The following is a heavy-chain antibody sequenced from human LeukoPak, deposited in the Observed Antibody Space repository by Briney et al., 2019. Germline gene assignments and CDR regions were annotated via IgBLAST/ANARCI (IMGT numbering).Heavy chain of an antibody. D-gene: IGHD3-16*02. V-gene: IGHV3-23*01. CDR3: AKEGRSSHFYYGMDV. CDR1: GFTFSSYA. CDR2: ISGSGGST. Sequence: GGSLRLSCAASGFTFSSYAMSWVRQAPGKGLEWVSAISGSGGSTYYADSVKGRFTISRDNSKNTLYLQMNSLGAEDTAVYYCAKEGRSSHFYYGMDVWGQGTTVTVSS. J-gene: IGHJ6*02.